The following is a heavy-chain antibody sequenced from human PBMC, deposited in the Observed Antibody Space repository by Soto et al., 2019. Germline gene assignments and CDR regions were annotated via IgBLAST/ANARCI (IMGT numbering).Heavy chain of an antibody. CDR3: ARDLRVGEVREVPDY. J-gene: IGHJ4*02. CDR1: GGSVSIGSHY. CDR2: IYHSGST. V-gene: IGHV4-61*01. D-gene: IGHD3-16*01. Sequence: SETLSLTCTVSGGSVSIGSHYWSWIRQPPGKGLEWIAYIYHSGSTDYNPSLKSRVTISVDLSKNQFSLRLDSVTAADTAVYYCARDLRVGEVREVPDYWGQGTLVTVSS.